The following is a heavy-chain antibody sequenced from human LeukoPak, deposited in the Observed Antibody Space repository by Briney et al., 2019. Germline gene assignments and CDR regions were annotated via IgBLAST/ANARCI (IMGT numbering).Heavy chain of an antibody. J-gene: IGHJ4*02. D-gene: IGHD3-22*01. CDR1: GGTFSSYA. CDR3: ALHSSGYSDFDY. Sequence: SVKVSCKASGGTFSSYAISWVRQAPGQGLEWMGGIIPVFGTANYAQKFQGRVTITTDESTSTAYMELSSLRSEDTAVYYCALHSSGYSDFDYWGQGTLVTVSS. CDR2: IIPVFGTA. V-gene: IGHV1-69*05.